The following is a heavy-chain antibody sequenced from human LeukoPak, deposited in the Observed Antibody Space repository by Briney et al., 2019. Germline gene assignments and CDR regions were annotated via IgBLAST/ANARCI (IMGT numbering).Heavy chain of an antibody. CDR1: GDSFSSNNAA. J-gene: IGHJ4*02. Sequence: SQTLSLTCAISGDSFSSNNAAWNWIRQSPSRGLEWLGRTYYRSKWYHDYAISVQSRITINPDTSKNQFSLQLNSVTPEDTAVYYCARAMTYYYDSSGYPRGYYFDYWGQGTLVTVSS. CDR3: ARAMTYYYDSSGYPRGYYFDY. V-gene: IGHV6-1*01. CDR2: TYYRSKWYH. D-gene: IGHD3-22*01.